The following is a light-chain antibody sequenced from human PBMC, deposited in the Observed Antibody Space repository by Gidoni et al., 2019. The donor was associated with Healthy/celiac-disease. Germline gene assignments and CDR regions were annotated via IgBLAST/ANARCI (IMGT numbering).Light chain of an antibody. Sequence: DNQTTQSPSSLSATVGDRVRLTCQASQDISNYLKWYQQKPGKAPKLLIYDASNLETGVPSRFSGSGSGTDFTFTISSLQPEDIATYYCQQYDNLPRTFGQGTKLEIK. CDR1: QDISNY. CDR3: QQYDNLPRT. J-gene: IGKJ2*02. V-gene: IGKV1-33*01. CDR2: DAS.